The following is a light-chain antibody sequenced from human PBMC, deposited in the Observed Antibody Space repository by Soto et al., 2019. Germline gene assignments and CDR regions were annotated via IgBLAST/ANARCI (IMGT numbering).Light chain of an antibody. Sequence: IQLTQSPSSLSASVGDRVTITCRASQGISSYLAWYQQKPGKAPKLLIYAASTLQSGVPSRFSGSGSGTDFTLTISSQQPEDFATYYCQQLNSYPTTFGPGTKVDIK. J-gene: IGKJ3*01. V-gene: IGKV1-9*01. CDR1: QGISSY. CDR3: QQLNSYPTT. CDR2: AAS.